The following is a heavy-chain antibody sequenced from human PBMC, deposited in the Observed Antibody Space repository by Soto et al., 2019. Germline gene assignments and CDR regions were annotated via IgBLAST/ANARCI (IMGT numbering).Heavy chain of an antibody. V-gene: IGHV4-4*02. CDR1: GASITNNHW. Sequence: QMQLRESGPGLVKPSGTLSLTCTVYGASITNNHWWTWVRQSPGKGPEMIGEIYHTGHANYNPSLNSRVAISVDKSKNQFSLTLNSVTAADTAVYYCASKLGPYYYGLDVWGQGTTVTVSS. J-gene: IGHJ6*02. CDR3: ASKLGPYYYGLDV. CDR2: IYHTGHA. D-gene: IGHD3-16*01.